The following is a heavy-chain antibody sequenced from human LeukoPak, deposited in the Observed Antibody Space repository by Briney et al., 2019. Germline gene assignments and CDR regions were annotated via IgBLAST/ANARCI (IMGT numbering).Heavy chain of an antibody. CDR1: GFTFSSYA. Sequence: QPGRSLRLSCAASGFTFSSYAMHWVRQAPGKGLEWVAFIRFDGSNKFYADSVKGRFTISGDNSKNTLYLQMNSLRPDDTAVYYCAKIPSAVPGRGFDYWGQGTLVIVSS. CDR2: IRFDGSNK. V-gene: IGHV3-30*02. CDR3: AKIPSAVPGRGFDY. D-gene: IGHD6-19*01. J-gene: IGHJ4*02.